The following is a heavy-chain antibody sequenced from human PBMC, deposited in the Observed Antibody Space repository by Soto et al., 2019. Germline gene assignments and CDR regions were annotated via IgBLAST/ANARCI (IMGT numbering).Heavy chain of an antibody. CDR1: GFTFSSYG. J-gene: IGHJ4*02. CDR3: ARQDVEMATISVFGQDY. CDR2: ISYDGSNK. V-gene: IGHV3-30*03. Sequence: GGSLRLSCAASGFTFSSYGMHWVRQAPGKGLEWVAVISYDGSNKYYADSVKGRFTISRDNSKNTLYLQMNSLRAEDTAVYYCARQDVEMATISVFGQDYWGQGTLVTVSS. D-gene: IGHD5-12*01.